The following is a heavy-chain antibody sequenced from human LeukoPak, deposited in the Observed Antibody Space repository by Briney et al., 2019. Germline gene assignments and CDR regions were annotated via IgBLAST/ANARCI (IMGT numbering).Heavy chain of an antibody. Sequence: SETLSLTCTVSGGSISSGGYYWSWIRQHPGKGLEWIGYIYYSGSTYYNPSLKSRVTISVDTSKNQYSLKLSSVTAADTAVYYCAKTVAAAGTWSFEYWGQGTLVTVSS. V-gene: IGHV4-31*03. D-gene: IGHD6-13*01. J-gene: IGHJ4*02. CDR2: IYYSGST. CDR3: AKTVAAAGTWSFEY. CDR1: GGSISSGGYY.